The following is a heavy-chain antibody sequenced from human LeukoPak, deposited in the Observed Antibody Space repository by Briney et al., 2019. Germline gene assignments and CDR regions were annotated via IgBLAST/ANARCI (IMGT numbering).Heavy chain of an antibody. V-gene: IGHV1-69*13. CDR1: GGTFSSYA. J-gene: IGHJ3*02. CDR3: ASNTMIVVVTQGGDDAFDI. Sequence: VASVKVSCTASGGTFSSYAISWVRQAPGQGLEWMGGIIPIFGTANYAQKFQGRVTITADESTSTAYMELSSLRSEDTAVYYCASNTMIVVVTQGGDDAFDIWGQGTMVTVSS. CDR2: IIPIFGTA. D-gene: IGHD3-22*01.